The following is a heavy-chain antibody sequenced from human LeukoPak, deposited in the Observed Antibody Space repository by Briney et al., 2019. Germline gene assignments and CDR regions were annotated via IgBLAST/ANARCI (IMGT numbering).Heavy chain of an antibody. CDR3: ARGQDIVVVPAAGWFDP. CDR2: INHSGST. D-gene: IGHD2-2*01. J-gene: IGHJ5*02. CDR1: GGSFSGYY. Sequence: SETLSLTCAVYGGSFSGYYWSWIRQPPGKGLEWIGEINHSGSTNYNPSLKRRVTISVDTSKNQFSLKLSPVTAADTAVYYCARGQDIVVVPAAGWFDPWGQGTLVTVYS. V-gene: IGHV4-34*01.